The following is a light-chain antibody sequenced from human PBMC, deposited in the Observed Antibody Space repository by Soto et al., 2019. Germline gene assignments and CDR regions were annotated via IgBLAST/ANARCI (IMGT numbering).Light chain of an antibody. V-gene: IGLV2-14*01. CDR1: SSDVGGYTF. CDR3: SSYASSSTLV. J-gene: IGLJ1*01. CDR2: EVS. Sequence: QSALTQPASVSGSPGQSITISCTGTSSDVGGYTFGSWYQQHPGKAPKVMIVEVSKRPSGVSHCFSGSTSGNTASLTISGLQAEDDADYYCSSYASSSTLVFGTGTKLTVL.